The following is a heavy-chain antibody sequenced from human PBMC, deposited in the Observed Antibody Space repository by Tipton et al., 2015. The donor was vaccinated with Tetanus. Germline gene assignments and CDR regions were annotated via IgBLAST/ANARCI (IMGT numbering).Heavy chain of an antibody. D-gene: IGHD3-22*01. CDR1: GYTFTGYS. V-gene: IGHV1-2*02. J-gene: IGHJ6*02. CDR2: IDPNSGGT. CDR3: ARDRGDYIYYGMDV. Sequence: QLVQSGAEVKKPGASVKVSCKASGYTFTGYSIYWVRQAPGQGLEWMGWIDPNSGGTVYAQKFQGRVTMTRDTSISTAYMELRSLRSDDTAVYYCARDRGDYIYYGMDVWGPGTTVTVS.